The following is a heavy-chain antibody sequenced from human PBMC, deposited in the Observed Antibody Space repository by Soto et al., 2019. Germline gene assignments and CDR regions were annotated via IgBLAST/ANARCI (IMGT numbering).Heavy chain of an antibody. CDR1: GGTFSSDV. CDR3: ARDGFSGSYYGY. D-gene: IGHD1-26*01. Sequence: SVKVSCKASGGTFSSDVFSWVRQAPGQGLEWMGGIVSIFGTVNSAQKFQGRLTLTADQSTSTAYMELTSLRSEDTAVYYCARDGFSGSYYGYWGQGTQVTSPQ. CDR2: IVSIFGTV. V-gene: IGHV1-69*13. J-gene: IGHJ4*02.